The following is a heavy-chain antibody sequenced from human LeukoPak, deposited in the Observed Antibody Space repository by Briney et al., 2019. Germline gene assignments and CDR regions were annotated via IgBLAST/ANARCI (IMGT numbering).Heavy chain of an antibody. J-gene: IGHJ4*02. CDR2: FDPEDGET. D-gene: IGHD6-6*01. CDR3: ASFGQLVPPFDY. V-gene: IGHV1-24*01. CDR1: GYTLTELS. Sequence: ASVKVSCKVSGYTLTELSMHWVRQAPGKGLEWMGGFDPEDGETNYAQKFQGRVTITADESTSTAYMELSSLRSEDTAVYYCASFGQLVPPFDYWGQGTLVTVSS.